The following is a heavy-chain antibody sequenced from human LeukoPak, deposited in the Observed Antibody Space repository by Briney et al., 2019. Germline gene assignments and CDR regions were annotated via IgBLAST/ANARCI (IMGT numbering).Heavy chain of an antibody. D-gene: IGHD5-18*01. CDR2: ISSSSTYK. V-gene: IGHV3-21*01. J-gene: IGHJ6*03. Sequence: GGSLRLSCAASGFTFSSYSINWVRQAPGKGLEWVSSISSSSTYKYYADSVKGRFTVSRDNAKNSLYLQMNSLRAEDTAVYYCARDPFNTAMVTYYYMDVWGKRTTVTVSS. CDR1: GFTFSSYS. CDR3: ARDPFNTAMVTYYYMDV.